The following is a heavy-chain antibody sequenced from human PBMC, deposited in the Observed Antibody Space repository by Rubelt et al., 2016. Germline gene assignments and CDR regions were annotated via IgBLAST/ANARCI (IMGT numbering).Heavy chain of an antibody. D-gene: IGHD6-19*01. V-gene: IGHV3-7*03. CDR3: ARDRYSSRH. J-gene: IGHJ4*02. Sequence: DSVKGRFTISRDNAKNSLYLQMNSLRAEDTAVYYCARDRYSSRHWGQGTLVTVSS.